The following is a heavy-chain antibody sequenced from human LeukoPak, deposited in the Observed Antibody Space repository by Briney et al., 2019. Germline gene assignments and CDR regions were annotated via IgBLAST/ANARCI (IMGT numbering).Heavy chain of an antibody. J-gene: IGHJ6*02. CDR3: ARDMAAAGYYGMDV. Sequence: ASVKVSCKASGYTFTSYAMHWVRQAPGQRLEWMGWINAGNGNTKYSQKFQGRVTITRDTSASTAYMELSSLRSEDTAAYYCARDMAAAGYYGMDVWGQGTTVTVSS. V-gene: IGHV1-3*01. CDR2: INAGNGNT. CDR1: GYTFTSYA. D-gene: IGHD6-13*01.